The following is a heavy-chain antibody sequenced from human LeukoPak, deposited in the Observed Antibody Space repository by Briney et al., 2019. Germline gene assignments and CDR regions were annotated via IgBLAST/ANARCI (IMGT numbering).Heavy chain of an antibody. Sequence: ASETLSLTCTVSGGSVRSYYWSWIRQPPGKGLEWIGYIYYSGGTSYNPSLKSRVTISLDTSKNQLSLKVNSVTAADTAVYYCAGGGAVVANNDMDVWGKGTTVTVSS. V-gene: IGHV4-59*02. CDR3: AGGGAVVANNDMDV. J-gene: IGHJ6*03. CDR2: IYYSGGT. D-gene: IGHD2-21*01. CDR1: GGSVRSYY.